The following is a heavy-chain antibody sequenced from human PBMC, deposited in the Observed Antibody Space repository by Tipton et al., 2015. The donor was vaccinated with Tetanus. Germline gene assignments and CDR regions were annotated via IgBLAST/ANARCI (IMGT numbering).Heavy chain of an antibody. CDR2: SWYDGTDK. CDR1: GFIFSSYG. Sequence: SGFIFSSYGIHWVRQAPGKGLEWLAVSWYDGTDKYYADSVKGQFTISRDNSKNTLYLQMNSLRAEDTALYYCAREADCSGGSCFSGDFDTWGQGTQVTVSS. J-gene: IGHJ4*02. V-gene: IGHV3-33*01. D-gene: IGHD2-15*01. CDR3: AREADCSGGSCFSGDFDT.